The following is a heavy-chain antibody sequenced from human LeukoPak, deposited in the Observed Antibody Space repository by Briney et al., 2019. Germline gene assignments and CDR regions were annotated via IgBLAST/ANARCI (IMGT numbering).Heavy chain of an antibody. V-gene: IGHV3-48*01. Sequence: PGGSLRLSCAASGFTFSSYSMNWVRQAPGKGLEWVSYISSSSSTIYYADSVKGRFTVSRDNAKNSLYLQMNSPRAEDTAVYYCARGWSADYWGQGTLVTVSS. CDR3: ARGWSADY. CDR1: GFTFSSYS. D-gene: IGHD2-8*01. J-gene: IGHJ4*02. CDR2: ISSSSSTI.